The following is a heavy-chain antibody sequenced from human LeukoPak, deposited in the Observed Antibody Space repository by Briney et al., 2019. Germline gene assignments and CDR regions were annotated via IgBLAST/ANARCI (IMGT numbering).Heavy chain of an antibody. CDR1: GFTFNSYS. V-gene: IGHV3-21*01. CDR2: ISDSSTYI. CDR3: ARDQNFDF. Sequence: GGSLRLSCAASGFTFNSYSMNWVRLAPGKGLGWVSSISDSSTYIYYADSVKGRFTISRDNAKNSVYLQMNSLRAEDTAVYHCARDQNFDFWGQGTLVTVSS. J-gene: IGHJ4*02.